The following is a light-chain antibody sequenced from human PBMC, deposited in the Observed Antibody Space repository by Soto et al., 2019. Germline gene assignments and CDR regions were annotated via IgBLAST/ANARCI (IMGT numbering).Light chain of an antibody. CDR1: SSDVGSYNL. Sequence: QSVLTQPASVSGSPGQSITISCTGTSSDVGSYNLVSWYQQHPGKAPKVMIYEGSKWPSGVSNRFSGSKSGNTASLTISGLQAEDEADYYCCSYAGSRTYVFGTGTKLTVL. CDR2: EGS. CDR3: CSYAGSRTYV. V-gene: IGLV2-23*01. J-gene: IGLJ1*01.